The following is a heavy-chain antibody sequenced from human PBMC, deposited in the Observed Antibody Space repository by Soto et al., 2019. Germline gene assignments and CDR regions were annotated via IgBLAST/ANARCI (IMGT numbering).Heavy chain of an antibody. Sequence: PGESLKISCKASGYTFTNYWIGWVRQMTGKGLEWMGIIYPGDSETRYSPSFQGHVTISADKSISTAYLQWSSLKASDTAMYYCARQPYYYDSSGYWRRDWFDPWGQGTLVTVSS. CDR2: IYPGDSET. V-gene: IGHV5-51*01. J-gene: IGHJ5*02. CDR1: GYTFTNYW. D-gene: IGHD3-22*01. CDR3: ARQPYYYDSSGYWRRDWFDP.